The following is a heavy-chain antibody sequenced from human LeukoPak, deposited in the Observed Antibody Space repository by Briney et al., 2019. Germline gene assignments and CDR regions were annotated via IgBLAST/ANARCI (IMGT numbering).Heavy chain of an antibody. Sequence: GGSLRLSCAASGFTFSSYVMNWVRQAPGKGLEWVSYISSSGSTIYYADSVKGRFTISRDNAKNSLYLQMNSLRAEDTAVYYCARFDSSSWYLGYYFDYWGQGTLVTVSS. CDR1: GFTFSSYV. D-gene: IGHD6-13*01. J-gene: IGHJ4*02. CDR2: ISSSGSTI. V-gene: IGHV3-48*03. CDR3: ARFDSSSWYLGYYFDY.